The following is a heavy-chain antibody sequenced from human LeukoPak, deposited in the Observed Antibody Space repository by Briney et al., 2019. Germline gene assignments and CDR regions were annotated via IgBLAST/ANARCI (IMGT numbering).Heavy chain of an antibody. CDR3: ARNIWSGYYFFGY. CDR2: IYSGGST. V-gene: IGHV3-53*01. CDR1: GVTVSSNY. J-gene: IGHJ4*02. Sequence: GGSLRLSCAASGVTVSSNYMSWVRQAPGKGLEWVSVIYSGGSTYYVDSVKGRFTISRDNSKNTLYLQMNSLRAEDTAVYYCARNIWSGYYFFGYWGQGTLVTVSS. D-gene: IGHD3-3*01.